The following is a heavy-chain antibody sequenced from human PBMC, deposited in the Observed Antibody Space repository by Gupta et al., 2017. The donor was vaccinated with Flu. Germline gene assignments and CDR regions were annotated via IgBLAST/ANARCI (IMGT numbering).Heavy chain of an antibody. Sequence: QVQLVQSGAEVKKPGSSVKVSCKASGGTFSSYTISWVRQAPGQGLELMGRIIPILDIANYAQKVQGRVTITADKATSTAYRELSSLRSEDTSVYYCARDGSWSGLRGMDVWGQGTTVTVSS. V-gene: IGHV1-69*08. CDR1: GGTFSSYT. CDR2: IIPILDIA. CDR3: ARDGSWSGLRGMDV. J-gene: IGHJ6*02. D-gene: IGHD2-15*01.